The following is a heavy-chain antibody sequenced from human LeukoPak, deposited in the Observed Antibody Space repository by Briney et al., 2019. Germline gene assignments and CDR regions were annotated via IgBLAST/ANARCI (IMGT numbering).Heavy chain of an antibody. J-gene: IGHJ4*02. D-gene: IGHD2-21*01. CDR1: GFTFSSYA. CDR2: ISGSGGRT. V-gene: IGHV3-23*01. Sequence: PGGSLRLSCAASGFTFSSYAWVRQAPGKGLEWVSSISGSGGRTYYADSVKGRFTISRDNSKNTLYLQMNSLRAEDTAVYYCAKGEFLEDGGQGTLVTVTS. CDR3: AKGEFLED.